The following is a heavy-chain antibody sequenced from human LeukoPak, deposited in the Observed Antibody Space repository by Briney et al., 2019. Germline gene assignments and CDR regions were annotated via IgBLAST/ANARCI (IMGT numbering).Heavy chain of an antibody. V-gene: IGHV3-9*01. CDR3: AKSSRSGWHTSSLFDY. Sequence: GGSLRLSCAASGFSFEDYALHWVRQAPGKGLEWVSGISWNSDSMGYADSVKGRFTISRDNAKNSLYLQMNSLRSEDTAFYYCAKSSRSGWHTSSLFDYWGQGTLVTVSS. CDR2: ISWNSDSM. D-gene: IGHD6-19*01. J-gene: IGHJ4*02. CDR1: GFSFEDYA.